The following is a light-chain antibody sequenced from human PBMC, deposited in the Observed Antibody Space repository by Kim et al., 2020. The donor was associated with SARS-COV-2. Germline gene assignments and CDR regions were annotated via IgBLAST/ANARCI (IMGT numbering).Light chain of an antibody. Sequence: SYELTQPPSVSVSPGQTASITCSGDKLGDKYACWYQQKPGQSPVLVIYQDSKRPSGIPERFSGSNSGNTATLTISGTQAMDEADYYCQAWDSSGIVFGTG. CDR1: KLGDKY. CDR3: QAWDSSGIV. J-gene: IGLJ1*01. V-gene: IGLV3-1*01. CDR2: QDS.